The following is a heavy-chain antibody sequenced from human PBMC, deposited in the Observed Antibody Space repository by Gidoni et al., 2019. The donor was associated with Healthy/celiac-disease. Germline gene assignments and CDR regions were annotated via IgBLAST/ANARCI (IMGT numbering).Heavy chain of an antibody. J-gene: IGHJ5*02. Sequence: QVQLVESGGGLVKPGGSLRLSCAASGFTFSDYYMSWIRQAPGKGLEWVSYISSSSSYTNYADSVKGRFTISRDNAKNSLYLQMNSLRAEDTAVYYCARSIAARVNWFDPWGQGTLVTVSS. CDR1: GFTFSDYY. CDR3: ARSIAARVNWFDP. CDR2: ISSSSSYT. V-gene: IGHV3-11*06. D-gene: IGHD6-6*01.